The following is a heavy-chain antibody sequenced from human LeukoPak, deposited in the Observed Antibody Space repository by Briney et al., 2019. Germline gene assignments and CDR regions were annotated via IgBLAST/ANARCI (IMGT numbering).Heavy chain of an antibody. D-gene: IGHD6-19*01. CDR2: IKGDGIST. CDR3: ASLAVAGTRDY. J-gene: IGHJ4*02. Sequence: GGSLRLSGAASGFDFSSNWMHWVRHAPGQGLVWVSRIKGDGISTNYADSVKGRFTISRDIAKNTLYLQMNSLRAEDTAVYYCASLAVAGTRDYWGQGTLVTVSS. V-gene: IGHV3-74*01. CDR1: GFDFSSNW.